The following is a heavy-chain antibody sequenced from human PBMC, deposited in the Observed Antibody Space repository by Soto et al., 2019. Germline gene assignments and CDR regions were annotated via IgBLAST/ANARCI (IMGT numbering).Heavy chain of an antibody. CDR3: ARDRIRSSSWTVSTC. V-gene: IGHV3-33*01. J-gene: IGHJ4*02. D-gene: IGHD6-13*01. CDR2: IWYEGSNK. CDR1: GFTFSSYG. Sequence: TGGSLRLSCAASGFTFSSYGMHWVREAPGKRLEWVAVIWYEGSNKYYADSVKGRFTISRDNSKNTLYLQMNSLRAEDTAVYYCARDRIRSSSWTVSTCWGQGTLVTVSS.